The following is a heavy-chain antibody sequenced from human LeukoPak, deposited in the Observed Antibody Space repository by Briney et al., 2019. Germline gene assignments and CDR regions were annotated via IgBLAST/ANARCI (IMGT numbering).Heavy chain of an antibody. V-gene: IGHV3-30*18. D-gene: IGHD3-22*01. CDR3: AKVRGGYYDSSGHLDY. CDR1: GFTFSNYW. CDR2: ISYDGSNK. J-gene: IGHJ4*02. Sequence: QAGGSLRLSCAASGFTFSNYWMTWVRQAPGKGLEWVAVISYDGSNKYYADSVKGRFTISRDNSKNTLYLQMNSLRAEDTAVYYCAKVRGGYYDSSGHLDYWGQGTLVTVSS.